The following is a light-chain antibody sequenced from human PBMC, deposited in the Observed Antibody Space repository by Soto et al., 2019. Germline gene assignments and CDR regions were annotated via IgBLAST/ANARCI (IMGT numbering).Light chain of an antibody. Sequence: DIEMTQSPSSLSASVGDKVTITCRASQNSRDWVAWYQQKPGKAPKLLIYYASNLETGVPSRFSGSGSGTDFTFTISSLQPKDIATYYCQQYDNLPITFGQGTRLEI. V-gene: IGKV1-33*01. CDR2: YAS. J-gene: IGKJ5*01. CDR1: QNSRDW. CDR3: QQYDNLPIT.